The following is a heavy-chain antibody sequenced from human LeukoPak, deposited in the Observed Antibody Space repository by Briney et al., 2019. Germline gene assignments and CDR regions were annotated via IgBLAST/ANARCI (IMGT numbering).Heavy chain of an antibody. J-gene: IGHJ6*02. V-gene: IGHV1-2*02. CDR1: GYTFTGYY. CDR2: INPNSGGT. Sequence: GASVKVSCKASGYTFTGYYMHWVRQAPGQGLEWMGWINPNSGGTNYAQKFQGRVTMTRDTSISTAYMELSSLTSEDTAVYYCARGLHFTMVRGGTTNYYYGMDVWGQGTSVTVSS. D-gene: IGHD3-10*01. CDR3: ARGLHFTMVRGGTTNYYYGMDV.